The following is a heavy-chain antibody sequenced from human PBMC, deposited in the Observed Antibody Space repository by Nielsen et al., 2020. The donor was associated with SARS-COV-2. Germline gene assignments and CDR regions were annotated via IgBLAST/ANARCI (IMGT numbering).Heavy chain of an antibody. Sequence: GGSLRLSCAASGFTFSSYSMNWVRQAPGKGLEWVSYISSSSSTIYYADSVKGRFTISRDNAKNSLYLQMNSLRAEDTAVYYCARAGRGYSGYDYYYYYYMDVWGKGTTVTVSS. CDR3: ARAGRGYSGYDYYYYYYMDV. CDR2: ISSSSSTI. V-gene: IGHV3-48*01. D-gene: IGHD5-12*01. J-gene: IGHJ6*03. CDR1: GFTFSSYS.